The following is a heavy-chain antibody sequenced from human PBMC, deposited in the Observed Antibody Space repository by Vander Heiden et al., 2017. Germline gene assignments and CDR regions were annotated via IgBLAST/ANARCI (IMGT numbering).Heavy chain of an antibody. CDR1: GFTFSDYY. J-gene: IGHJ3*02. CDR2: ISSSSSYT. Sequence: QVQLVESGGGLVKPGGSLRLSCAASGFTFSDYYMSGIRQAPGKGLEWVSYISSSSSYTNYADSVKGRFTISRDNAKNSLYLQMNSLRAEDTAVYYCARELDYYDSSGYLTFDAFDIWGQGTMVTVSS. V-gene: IGHV3-11*06. D-gene: IGHD3-22*01. CDR3: ARELDYYDSSGYLTFDAFDI.